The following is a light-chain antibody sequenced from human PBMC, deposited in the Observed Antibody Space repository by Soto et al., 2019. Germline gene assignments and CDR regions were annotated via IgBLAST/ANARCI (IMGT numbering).Light chain of an antibody. CDR3: QQRSNWLTYT. CDR2: DTS. J-gene: IGKJ2*01. CDR1: QSVSSDY. V-gene: IGKV3D-20*02. Sequence: EIVLTQSPGTLSLSPGERATLSCRASQSVSSDYLSWYQQKPGQAPRLLIYDTSKRATGVPARFSGSGSGTDFTLTISNLEPEDFAVYYCQQRSNWLTYTFGQGTKLEIK.